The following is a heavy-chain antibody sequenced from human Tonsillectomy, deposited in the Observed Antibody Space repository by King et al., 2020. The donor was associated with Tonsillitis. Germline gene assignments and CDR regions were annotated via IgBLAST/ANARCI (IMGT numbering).Heavy chain of an antibody. CDR1: GFTFSGYG. D-gene: IGHD3-10*01. J-gene: IGHJ4*02. CDR2: IRYDGSNK. CDR3: AKDLIYYGSGSYNYFDY. Sequence: VQLVESGGGVVQPGGSLRLSCAASGFTFSGYGIHWVRQAPGKGLEWVAFIRYDGSNKYYADSVKGRFTISRDNSKNTLYLQMNSLRAEDTAVYYCAKDLIYYGSGSYNYFDYWGQGTLVTVSS. V-gene: IGHV3-30*02.